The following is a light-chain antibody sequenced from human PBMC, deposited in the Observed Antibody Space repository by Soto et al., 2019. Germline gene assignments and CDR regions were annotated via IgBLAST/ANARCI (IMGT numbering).Light chain of an antibody. CDR2: GAF. CDR3: QQYNNWSWT. Sequence: IVMPPSQATLSVPPVSGFSLCVMASQSMTTKLAWYQQKPGQAPRLLIHGAFTRATGITARFSGSGSGTEFTLTISTLQSEDFAVYYCQQYNNWSWTFGEGTKVDIK. V-gene: IGKV3-15*01. CDR1: QSMTTK. J-gene: IGKJ1*01.